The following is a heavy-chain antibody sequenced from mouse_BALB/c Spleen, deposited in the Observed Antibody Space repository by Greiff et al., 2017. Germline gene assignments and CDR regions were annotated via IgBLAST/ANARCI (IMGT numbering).Heavy chain of an antibody. D-gene: IGHD3-2*02. CDR3: ARSGDGYAMDY. Sequence: VQLQQSGAELMKPGASVKISCKATGYTFSSYWIEWVKQRPGHGLEWIGEILPGSGSTNYNEKFKDKATLTVDKSSSTAYMQLSSPTSEDSAVYYCARSGDGYAMDYWGQGTSVTVSS. V-gene: IGHV1-9*01. CDR2: ILPGSGST. J-gene: IGHJ4*01. CDR1: GYTFSSYW.